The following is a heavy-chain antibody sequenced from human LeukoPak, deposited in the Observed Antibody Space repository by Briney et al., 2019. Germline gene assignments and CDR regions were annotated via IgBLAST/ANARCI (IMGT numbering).Heavy chain of an antibody. CDR1: GYTFTNYG. V-gene: IGHV1-18*01. J-gene: IGHJ6*03. D-gene: IGHD2-2*01. CDR2: INAYNGDT. Sequence: ASVKVSCKASGYTFTNYGVSWVRQAPGQGLEWMGWINAYNGDTHYAQNLQGRLTMTTDTSTSMAFMELRSLRPDDTAVYFCARWGLVAPGTYYYYYMDVWGRGNPGHRLL. CDR3: ARWGLVAPGTYYYYYMDV.